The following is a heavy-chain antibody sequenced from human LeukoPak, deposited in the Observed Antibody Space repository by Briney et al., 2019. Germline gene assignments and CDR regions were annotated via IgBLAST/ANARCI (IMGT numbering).Heavy chain of an antibody. Sequence: GGSLRLSCAASGFAFSSNWMHWVRHTPGKGLVWVSRINSGGSGTSYAASVEGRFTISRDNAKNTLYLQMSSLRVEDTAVYYCATSLGPLTEYWGQGTLVTVSS. CDR3: ATSLGPLTEY. D-gene: IGHD7-27*01. V-gene: IGHV3-74*01. CDR2: INSGGSGT. J-gene: IGHJ4*02. CDR1: GFAFSSNW.